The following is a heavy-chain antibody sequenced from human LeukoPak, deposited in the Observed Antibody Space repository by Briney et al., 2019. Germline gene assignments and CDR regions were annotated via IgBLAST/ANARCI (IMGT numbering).Heavy chain of an antibody. Sequence: GASVKVSCKASGYTFTSYYMHWVRQAPGQGLEWMGIINPRGGSTSYAQKLQGRVTMTTDTSTSTAYMELRSLRSDDTAVYYCATRPLGYSYGQHAFDIWGQGTMVTVSS. D-gene: IGHD5-18*01. CDR2: INPRGGST. J-gene: IGHJ3*02. V-gene: IGHV1-46*01. CDR3: ATRPLGYSYGQHAFDI. CDR1: GYTFTSYY.